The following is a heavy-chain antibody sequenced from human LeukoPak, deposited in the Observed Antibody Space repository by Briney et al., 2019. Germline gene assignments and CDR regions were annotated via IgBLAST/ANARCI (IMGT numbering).Heavy chain of an antibody. CDR2: IYPGDSDT. CDR1: GYNFTNYW. CDR3: ARLKCSGGSCYSNYYYYGMDV. D-gene: IGHD2-15*01. Sequence: GSSMKISCKGAGYNFTNYWIGWGRQMRGKGLEWMGIIYPGDSDTIYSPSFQGQVTITAEKSITTAYLQWSSLEASDTAMYYCARLKCSGGSCYSNYYYYGMDVWGQGTTVTVSS. J-gene: IGHJ6*02. V-gene: IGHV5-51*01.